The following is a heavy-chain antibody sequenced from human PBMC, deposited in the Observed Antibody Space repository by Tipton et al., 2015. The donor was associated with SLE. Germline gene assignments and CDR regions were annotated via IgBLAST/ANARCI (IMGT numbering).Heavy chain of an antibody. D-gene: IGHD2-2*01. CDR1: GYTFTGYY. CDR2: INPNSGGT. J-gene: IGHJ6*03. Sequence: QLVQSGPEVKKPGASVKVSCKASGYTFTGYYMHWVRQAPGQGLEWMGRINPNSGGTNYAQKFQGRVTMTRDTSTSTVYMELSSLRSEDTAVYYCARGGRGCSSTSCYYYYYYYMDVWGKGTTVTVSS. V-gene: IGHV1-2*06. CDR3: ARGGRGCSSTSCYYYYYYYMDV.